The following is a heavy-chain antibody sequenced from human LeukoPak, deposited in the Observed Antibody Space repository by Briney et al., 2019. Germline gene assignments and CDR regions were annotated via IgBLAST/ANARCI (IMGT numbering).Heavy chain of an antibody. Sequence: PWRSLRLSCAASGFTFSSYAMHWVRQAPGKGLEWVAVISYDGSNKYYADSVKGRFTISRDNSKNTLYLQMNSLRAEDTAVYYCAKIWGSSSVDDYWGQGTLVTVSS. V-gene: IGHV3-30*04. J-gene: IGHJ4*02. D-gene: IGHD6-6*01. CDR3: AKIWGSSSVDDY. CDR1: GFTFSSYA. CDR2: ISYDGSNK.